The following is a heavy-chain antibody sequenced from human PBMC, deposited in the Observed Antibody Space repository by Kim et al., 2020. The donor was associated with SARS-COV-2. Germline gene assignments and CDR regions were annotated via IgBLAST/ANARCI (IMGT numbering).Heavy chain of an antibody. CDR3: ARGGYCTSTSCYFYYYALDV. V-gene: IGHV3-21*01. J-gene: IGHJ6*02. CDR2: IGGDISYI. CDR1: GFGFGTHS. Sequence: GGSLRLSCAASGFGFGTHSMNWVRQAPGKGLEWVSSIGGDISYIYYADSVKGRFTISRDNAKNSLYLQMNSLRAEDTAVYYCARGGYCTSTSCYFYYYALDVWGRGTTVTVSS. D-gene: IGHD2-2*01.